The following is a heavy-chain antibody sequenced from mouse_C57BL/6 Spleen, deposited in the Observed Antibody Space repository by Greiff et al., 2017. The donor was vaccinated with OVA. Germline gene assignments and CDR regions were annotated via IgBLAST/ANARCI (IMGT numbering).Heavy chain of an antibody. CDR2: INPNNGGT. J-gene: IGHJ1*03. CDR1: GYTFTDYN. Sequence: EVMLVESGPELVKPGASVKIPCKASGYTFTDYNMDWVKQSHGKSLEWIGDINPNNGGTIYNQKFKGKATLTVDKSSSTAYMELRSLTSEDTAVYYCARIWDEGYFDVWGTGTTVTVSS. V-gene: IGHV1-18*01. D-gene: IGHD4-1*01. CDR3: ARIWDEGYFDV.